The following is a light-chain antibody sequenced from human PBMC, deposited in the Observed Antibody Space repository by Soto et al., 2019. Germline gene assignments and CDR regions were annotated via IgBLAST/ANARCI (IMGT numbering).Light chain of an antibody. CDR1: NSDVGNYDL. CDR3: CSYAGSTSWV. Sequence: QSALTQPASVSGSPGQSITISCTGTNSDVGNYDLVSWYQHHPGKAPKLMIFEATRRPSGISNRFSGSKSGNTASLTISGLQAEDEADYYCCSYAGSTSWVFGGGTKLTVL. V-gene: IGLV2-23*01. J-gene: IGLJ3*02. CDR2: EAT.